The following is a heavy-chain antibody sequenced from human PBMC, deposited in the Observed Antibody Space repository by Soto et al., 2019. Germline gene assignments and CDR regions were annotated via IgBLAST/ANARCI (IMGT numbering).Heavy chain of an antibody. Sequence: SETLSLTCTVSGVSISSSSYYWGWIRQPPGKGLEWIGSIYYSGSTYYNPSLKSRVTISVDTSKNQFSLKLSSVTAADTAVYYCARLHSYYYDSSGYNNWFDPWGQGTLVTVSS. V-gene: IGHV4-39*01. CDR1: GVSISSSSYY. D-gene: IGHD3-22*01. J-gene: IGHJ5*02. CDR2: IYYSGST. CDR3: ARLHSYYYDSSGYNNWFDP.